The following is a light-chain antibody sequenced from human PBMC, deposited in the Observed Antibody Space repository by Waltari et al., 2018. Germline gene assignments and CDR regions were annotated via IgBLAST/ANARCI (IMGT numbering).Light chain of an antibody. J-gene: IGLJ2*01. CDR3: QAWDSSTGV. Sequence: SYELAQSPSVSVSPGQTATIPCSGDNFCDRYTCWYQQKAGQSPVLVIYQDTKRPSGIPERFSGSNSGNTASLTISGTQPIDEADYYCQAWDSSTGVFGGGTKLTVL. V-gene: IGLV3-1*01. CDR2: QDT. CDR1: NFCDRY.